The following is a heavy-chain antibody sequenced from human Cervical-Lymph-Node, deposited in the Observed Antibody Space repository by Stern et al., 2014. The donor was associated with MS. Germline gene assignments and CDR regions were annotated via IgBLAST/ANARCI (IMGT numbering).Heavy chain of an antibody. CDR1: GFIFSGYG. CDR3: ARDRRPMLTFGGVYPNYGMDV. Sequence: QVQLMQSGGGVVQPGTSLRLTCAASGFIFSGYGMHWVRQGPGKGLEWVAVIWYGGSNKYYIDSVKGRFTISRDNSKNTLYLQMNSLRAEDTAVYYCARDRRPMLTFGGVYPNYGMDVWGQGTTVTVSS. D-gene: IGHD3-16*01. J-gene: IGHJ6*02. V-gene: IGHV3-33*01. CDR2: IWYGGSNK.